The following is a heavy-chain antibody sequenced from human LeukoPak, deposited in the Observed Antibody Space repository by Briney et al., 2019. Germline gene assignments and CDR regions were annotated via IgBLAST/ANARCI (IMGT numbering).Heavy chain of an antibody. J-gene: IGHJ4*02. CDR3: AREWDYYDSSGYFNGYFDY. V-gene: IGHV1-18*01. CDR1: GYTFTSYG. D-gene: IGHD3-22*01. CDR2: ISAYNGNT. Sequence: ASVKVSRKASGYTFTSYGISWVRQAPGQGLEWMGWISAYNGNTNYAQKLQGRVTMTTDTSTSTAYMELRSLRSDDTAMYYCAREWDYYDSSGYFNGYFDYWGQGTLVTVSS.